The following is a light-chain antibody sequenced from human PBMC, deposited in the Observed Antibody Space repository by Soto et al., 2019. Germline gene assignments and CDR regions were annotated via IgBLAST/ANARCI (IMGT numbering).Light chain of an antibody. CDR3: QQRARWPWT. Sequence: EIVMTQSPATLSVSPGERATLSCRASQSVSSDLAWYHQKPGQAPRLLIYGASTRATGIPARFSGSGSGTEFTLTINSLQSEDFAVYYCQQRARWPWTFGQGTKVDIK. J-gene: IGKJ1*01. CDR1: QSVSSD. V-gene: IGKV3-15*01. CDR2: GAS.